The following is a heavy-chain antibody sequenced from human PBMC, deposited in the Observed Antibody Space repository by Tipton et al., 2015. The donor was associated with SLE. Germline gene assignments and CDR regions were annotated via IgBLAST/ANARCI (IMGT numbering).Heavy chain of an antibody. CDR2: INHSGST. D-gene: IGHD3-16*01. V-gene: IGHV4-34*01. CDR3: ASRGGGGSHFDY. J-gene: IGHJ4*02. CDR1: GGSFSDYY. Sequence: TLSLTCAVYGGSFSDYYWSWIRQPPGKGLEWIGEINHSGSTNYNTSLKSRVTISLGTSKNQLSLKLTSVTAADTAVYFCASRGGGGSHFDYWGQGTPVSVSS.